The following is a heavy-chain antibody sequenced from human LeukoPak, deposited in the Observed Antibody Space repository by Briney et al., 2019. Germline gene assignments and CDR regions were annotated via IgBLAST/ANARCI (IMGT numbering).Heavy chain of an antibody. V-gene: IGHV3-21*01. Sequence: GGSLRLSCAASGFTFSSYWMSWVRQAPGKGLEWVSSISSSSSYIYYADSVKGRFTIPRDNAKNSLYLQMNSLRAEDTAVYYCARPSTELYYYFNWFDPWGQGTLVTVSS. CDR1: GFTFSSYW. J-gene: IGHJ5*02. D-gene: IGHD2/OR15-2a*01. CDR3: ARPSTELYYYFNWFDP. CDR2: ISSSSSYI.